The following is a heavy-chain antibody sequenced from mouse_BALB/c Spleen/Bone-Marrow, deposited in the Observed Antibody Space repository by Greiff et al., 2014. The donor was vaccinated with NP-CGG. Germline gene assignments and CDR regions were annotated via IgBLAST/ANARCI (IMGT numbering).Heavy chain of an antibody. D-gene: IGHD3-1*01. Sequence: HLVESGPELVKPGASVKVSCKASGYSFTDYNMYWVKQSHGKSLEWIGYIDPYNGGTSCNQKFKGKATLTVDKSSSTAFMHLNSLTSEDSAVYYCASYHSSGYAMDYWGQGTSVTVSS. CDR2: IDPYNGGT. CDR1: GYSFTDYN. J-gene: IGHJ4*01. V-gene: IGHV1S135*01. CDR3: ASYHSSGYAMDY.